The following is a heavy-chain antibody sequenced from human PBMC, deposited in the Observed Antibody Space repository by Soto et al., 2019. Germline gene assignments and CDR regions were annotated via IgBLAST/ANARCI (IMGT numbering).Heavy chain of an antibody. CDR1: GYTFTSYA. V-gene: IGHV1-3*05. J-gene: IGHJ4*02. D-gene: IGHD2-21*02. Sequence: QVQLVQSGAEEKKPGASVKVSCKASGYTFTSYAMHLVRQAPGQRLEWMGWINAGNGNTKYSQKFQVRVTITRDTSASTAYMELSSLRSADTAVYYCARSIVVVTALDYWGQGTLVTVSS. CDR3: ARSIVVVTALDY. CDR2: INAGNGNT.